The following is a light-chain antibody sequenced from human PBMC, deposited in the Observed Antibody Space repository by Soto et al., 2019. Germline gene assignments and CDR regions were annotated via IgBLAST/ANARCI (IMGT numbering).Light chain of an antibody. CDR1: QSVSSDY. CDR2: AAS. CDR3: QQYSDSVGM. V-gene: IGKV3-20*01. Sequence: EIVLTQSPGTLSLSPGERATLSCRASQSVSSDYLAWYQQRPGQAPRLLIYAASSRATGIPDRFSGSGSGTDFTLTISRLEPEDFAVYYCQQYSDSVGMFGQGTKVEIK. J-gene: IGKJ1*01.